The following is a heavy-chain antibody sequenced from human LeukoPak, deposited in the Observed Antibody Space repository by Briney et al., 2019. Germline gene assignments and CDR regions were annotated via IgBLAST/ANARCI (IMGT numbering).Heavy chain of an antibody. CDR1: GGSISTYY. J-gene: IGHJ6*03. CDR3: ARTNFDWLDYYYYYYMDV. D-gene: IGHD3-9*01. Sequence: SETLSLTCTVSGGSISTYYWTWIRQPPGKGLEWIGYMSHSGSANYNSSLKSRVTISVDTSKNQFSLKLSSVTAADTAVYYCARTNFDWLDYYYYYYMDVWGKGTAVTVSS. V-gene: IGHV4-59*01. CDR2: MSHSGSA.